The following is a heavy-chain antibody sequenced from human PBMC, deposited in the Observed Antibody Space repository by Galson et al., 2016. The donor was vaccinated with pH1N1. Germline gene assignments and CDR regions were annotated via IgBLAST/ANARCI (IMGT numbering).Heavy chain of an antibody. CDR2: INPSGEST. Sequence: SVKVSCKASGYTFTGYYLHWVRQAPGQGLEWMGIINPSGESTNYAQKFQGRFSMTTDTSTSTLYMELSSLKSEDTAVYYCARDKGIMAAIDYWGQGTLVTVSS. V-gene: IGHV1-46*01. CDR1: GYTFTGYY. D-gene: IGHD5-24*01. CDR3: ARDKGIMAAIDY. J-gene: IGHJ4*02.